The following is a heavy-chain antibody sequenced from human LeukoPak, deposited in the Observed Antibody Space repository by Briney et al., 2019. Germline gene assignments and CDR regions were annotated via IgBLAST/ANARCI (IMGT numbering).Heavy chain of an antibody. D-gene: IGHD1-26*01. CDR1: GVSISSGGYY. J-gene: IGHJ6*02. CDR3: ARDSSGTYRRYYYYGMDV. Sequence: SETLSLTCTVSGVSISSGGYYWSWIRQHPGKGLEWIGYIYYSGSTYYNPSLKSRVSISVDTSKNQFSLKLSSVTAADTAVYYCARDSSGTYRRYYYYGMDVWGQGTTVTVSS. V-gene: IGHV4-31*03. CDR2: IYYSGST.